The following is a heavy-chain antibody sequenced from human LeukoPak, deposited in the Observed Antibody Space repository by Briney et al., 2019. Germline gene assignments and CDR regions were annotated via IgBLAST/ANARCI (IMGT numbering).Heavy chain of an antibody. V-gene: IGHV4-38-2*01. CDR2: TYHSGRT. D-gene: IGHD4-17*01. Sequence: LETLSLPCAVSGYLLSSAYYRGWIRQPPGTGLEWIGTTYHSGRTYYNPSLKSRVTISVDTSQNQFSLKLSSVAAADTAVYYCARHRTDDYGVMNAFDIWGQGTMVTVSS. CDR3: ARHRTDDYGVMNAFDI. J-gene: IGHJ3*02. CDR1: GYLLSSAYY.